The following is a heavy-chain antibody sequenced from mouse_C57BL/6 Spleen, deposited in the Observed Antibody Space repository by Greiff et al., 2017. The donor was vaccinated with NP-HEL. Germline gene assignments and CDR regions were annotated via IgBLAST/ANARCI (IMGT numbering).Heavy chain of an antibody. J-gene: IGHJ2*01. CDR1: GFTFTDYY. Sequence: DVHLVESGGGLVQPGGSLSLSCAASGFTFTDYYMSWVRQPPGKALEWLGFIRNKANGYTTEYSASVKGRFTISRDNSQSILYLQMNALRAEDSATYYCARYGELGRVYFGYWGKGTTLTVSS. CDR2: IRNKANGYTT. D-gene: IGHD4-1*01. CDR3: ARYGELGRVYFGY. V-gene: IGHV7-3*01.